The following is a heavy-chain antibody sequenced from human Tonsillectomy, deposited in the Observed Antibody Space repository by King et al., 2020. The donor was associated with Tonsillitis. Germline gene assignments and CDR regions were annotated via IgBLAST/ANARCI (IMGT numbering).Heavy chain of an antibody. D-gene: IGHD3-10*01. J-gene: IGHJ3*01. Sequence: VQLQQSGPGLVKPSQTLSLTCAISGDSISGDDIAWNWLRQSPSRGLEWLGRTYYKSKWVYDYAVSVKSRIAVNPDTSRNQFSLHLSSVTPEDTAVYYCTRGKSSAFDFWGQGTMVTVSS. CDR2: TYYKSKWVY. CDR3: TRGKSSAFDF. CDR1: GDSISGDDIA. V-gene: IGHV6-1*01.